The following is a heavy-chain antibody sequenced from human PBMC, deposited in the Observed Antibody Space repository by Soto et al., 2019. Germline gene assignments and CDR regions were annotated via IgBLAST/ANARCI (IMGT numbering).Heavy chain of an antibody. CDR2: ISGSGGST. V-gene: IGHV3-23*01. CDR1: GFTFSSYA. Sequence: PGGSLRLSCAASGFTFSSYAMSWVRQAPGKGLEWVSAISGSGGSTYYADSVKGRFTISRDNSKNTLYLQMNSLRAEDTAVYYCAKDPAYDYIWGSYRSYYFDYWGQGTLVTVSS. CDR3: AKDPAYDYIWGSYRSYYFDY. J-gene: IGHJ4*02. D-gene: IGHD3-16*02.